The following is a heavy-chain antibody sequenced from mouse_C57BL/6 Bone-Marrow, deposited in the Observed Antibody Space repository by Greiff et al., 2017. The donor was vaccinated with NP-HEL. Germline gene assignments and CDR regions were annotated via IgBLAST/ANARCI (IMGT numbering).Heavy chain of an antibody. J-gene: IGHJ4*01. D-gene: IGHD3-2*02. CDR3: ARRVGTAQATHAMDY. CDR2: INPGSGGT. CDR1: GYAFTNYL. V-gene: IGHV1-54*01. Sequence: QVQLQQSGAELVRPGTSVKVSCKASGYAFTNYLIEWVKQRPGQGLEWIGVINPGSGGTNYNEKFKGKATLTADKSSSTAYMQLSSLTSEDSAVYFCARRVGTAQATHAMDYWGQGTSVTVSS.